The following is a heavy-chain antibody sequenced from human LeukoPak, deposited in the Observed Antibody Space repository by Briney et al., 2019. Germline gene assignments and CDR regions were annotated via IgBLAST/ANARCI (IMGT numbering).Heavy chain of an antibody. D-gene: IGHD6-13*01. J-gene: IGHJ6*03. Sequence: SQTLSLTCNVSGGSISSGSYYWSWIRQPAGKGLEWIGYIYYSGITNYNTSLKSRVTISVDTSKNQFSLKLSSVTAADTAVYYCARDRGIAAAGHLDYMDVWGKGTTVTVSS. CDR3: ARDRGIAAAGHLDYMDV. CDR2: IYYSGIT. V-gene: IGHV4-61*10. CDR1: GGSISSGSYY.